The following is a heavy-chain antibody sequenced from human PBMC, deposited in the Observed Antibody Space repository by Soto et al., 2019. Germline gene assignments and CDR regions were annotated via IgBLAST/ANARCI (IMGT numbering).Heavy chain of an antibody. D-gene: IGHD6-19*01. V-gene: IGHV1-46*01. J-gene: IGHJ4*02. CDR3: ARSVEWLASFDY. CDR2: INPSGGST. Sequence: ASVKVSCKASGYTFTSYYMHWVRQAPGQGLEWMGIINPSGGSTSYAQKFQGRVTMTRNTSISTAYMELSSLRSEDTAVYYCARSVEWLASFDYWGQGTLVTVSS. CDR1: GYTFTSYY.